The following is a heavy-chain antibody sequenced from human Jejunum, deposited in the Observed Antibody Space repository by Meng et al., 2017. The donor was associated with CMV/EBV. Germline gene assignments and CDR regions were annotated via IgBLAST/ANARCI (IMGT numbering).Heavy chain of an antibody. Sequence: YSISSGYYWGWMRQTPGRGLEWIGSIFHSGTTYYEPSLKSRVTISVDTSKNQFSLKLTSVTAADTAVYYCVGEPGLQEREHFFDNWGQGTLVTVSS. J-gene: IGHJ4*02. CDR2: IFHSGTT. CDR1: YSISSGYY. CDR3: VGEPGLQEREHFFDN. V-gene: IGHV4-38-2*02. D-gene: IGHD4-11*01.